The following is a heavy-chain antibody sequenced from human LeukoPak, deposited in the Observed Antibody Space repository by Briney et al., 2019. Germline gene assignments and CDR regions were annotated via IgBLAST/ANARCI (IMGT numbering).Heavy chain of an antibody. CDR2: IYYNGNT. CDR1: DGSIISYY. CDR3: ARGRSNYYGMDV. D-gene: IGHD1-26*01. Sequence: SETLSLTCSVSDGSIISYYWNWIRRPPGKGLEWIGYIYYNGNTNYSPSLKSRVTMSVDRSKNLFSLKVSSVTAADTAVYYCARGRSNYYGMDVWGQGTTVTVSS. J-gene: IGHJ6*02. V-gene: IGHV4-59*01.